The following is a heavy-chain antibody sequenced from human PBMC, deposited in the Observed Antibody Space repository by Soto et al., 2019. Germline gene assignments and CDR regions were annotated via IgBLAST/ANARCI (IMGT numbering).Heavy chain of an antibody. CDR2: ISAYNGNT. CDR3: ARDPLVGNWFDP. J-gene: IGHJ5*02. D-gene: IGHD2-15*01. CDR1: GYTFTSYG. Sequence: ASVKVSCKASGYTFTSYGISWVRQAPGQGLERMGWISAYNGNTNYAQKLQGRVTMTTDTSTSTAYMELRSLRSDDTAVYYCARDPLVGNWFDPWGQGTLVTVSS. V-gene: IGHV1-18*01.